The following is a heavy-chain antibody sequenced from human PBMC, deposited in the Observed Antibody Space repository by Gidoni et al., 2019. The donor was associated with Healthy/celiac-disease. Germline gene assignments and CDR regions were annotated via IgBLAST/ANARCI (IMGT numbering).Heavy chain of an antibody. CDR1: GFTFSRYA. CDR2: ISGSGGST. CDR3: AKDQSRSYGPTGYFDL. Sequence: EVQLVESGGGLVQPGGSLRLSCAASGFTFSRYAMSWVRQAPGKGLEWVSAISGSGGSTYYADSVKGRFTISRDNSKNTLYLQMNSLRAEDTAVYYCAKDQSRSYGPTGYFDLWGRGTLVTVSS. J-gene: IGHJ2*01. D-gene: IGHD3-10*01. V-gene: IGHV3-23*04.